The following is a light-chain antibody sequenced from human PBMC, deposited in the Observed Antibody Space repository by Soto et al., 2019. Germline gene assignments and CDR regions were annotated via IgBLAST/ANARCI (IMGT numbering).Light chain of an antibody. Sequence: QSVLTQPASVSGSPGQSITISCTGTTSDLGHYNYVSWYQKHPGTAPRLMIYEVSNRPSGVSNRFSGSKSGNTASLTISGLQAEDEADYYCSSYTSSSTLYVFGTGTKLTVL. CDR3: SSYTSSSTLYV. V-gene: IGLV2-14*01. CDR1: TSDLGHYNY. CDR2: EVS. J-gene: IGLJ1*01.